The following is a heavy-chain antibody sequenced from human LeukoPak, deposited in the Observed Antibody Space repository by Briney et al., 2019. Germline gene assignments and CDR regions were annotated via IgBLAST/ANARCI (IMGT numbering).Heavy chain of an antibody. D-gene: IGHD6-19*01. CDR2: INAGNGNT. Sequence: ASVKVSCKASGYTFTNYTMHWVRQAPGQRLEWMGWINAGNGNTKYSQKFQGGVTITRDTSASTAYMELSSLRSEDTAVYYCARDGRSGPAWYYYCMDVWGKGTTVTVSS. CDR3: ARDGRSGPAWYYYCMDV. CDR1: GYTFTNYT. J-gene: IGHJ6*04. V-gene: IGHV1-3*01.